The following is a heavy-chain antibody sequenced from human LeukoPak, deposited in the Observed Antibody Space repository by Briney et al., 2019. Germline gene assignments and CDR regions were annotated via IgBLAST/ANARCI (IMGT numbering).Heavy chain of an antibody. J-gene: IGHJ4*02. V-gene: IGHV3-23*01. D-gene: IGHD6-13*01. CDR1: RFTFSISG. Sequence: GGSLRLSCVASRFTFSISGMSWVRQPPGKGLQWVSAMSVSGGSTYYADSVKGRFTISRDNSMNTLSLQMSSLRAEDTAVYYCAKEIGAIGTPYFDSWGQGTLVTVSS. CDR3: AKEIGAIGTPYFDS. CDR2: MSVSGGST.